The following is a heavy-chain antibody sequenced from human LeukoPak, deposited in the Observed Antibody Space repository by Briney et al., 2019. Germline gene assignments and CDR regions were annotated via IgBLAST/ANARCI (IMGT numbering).Heavy chain of an antibody. Sequence: ASVKVSCTASGFTFTSSAMQWVRQARGQRVEWIGWIVVGSGNTNYAQKFQERVTITRDMSTSTAYMELSSLRSEDTAVYYCAALSCSGGSCYLPDRNWFDPWGQGTLVTVSS. CDR3: AALSCSGGSCYLPDRNWFDP. V-gene: IGHV1-58*02. CDR1: GFTFTSSA. CDR2: IVVGSGNT. J-gene: IGHJ5*02. D-gene: IGHD2-15*01.